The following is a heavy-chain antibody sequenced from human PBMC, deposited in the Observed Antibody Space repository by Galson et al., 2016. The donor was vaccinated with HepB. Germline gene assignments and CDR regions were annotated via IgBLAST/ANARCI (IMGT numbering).Heavy chain of an antibody. D-gene: IGHD2-8*01. V-gene: IGHV3-7*04. J-gene: IGHJ6*04. Sequence: SLRLSCAASEFTFSSYLMSWVRQAPGKGLEWVANIKQDGSEKYYVDPVKGRFTISRDNAKNSLYLQMNSLRAEDTAVYFCARGRGVDCTDGACYRYYYYGMDVWGKGTTVTVSS. CDR1: EFTFSSYL. CDR2: IKQDGSEK. CDR3: ARGRGVDCTDGACYRYYYYGMDV.